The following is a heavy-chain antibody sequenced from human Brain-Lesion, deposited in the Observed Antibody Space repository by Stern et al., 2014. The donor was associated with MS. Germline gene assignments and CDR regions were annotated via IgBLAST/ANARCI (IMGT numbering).Heavy chain of an antibody. D-gene: IGHD1-26*01. J-gene: IGHJ4*02. Sequence: VQLVESGAEVKKPGASVKVSCKVSGYTLTELSMHWVRQAPRKGLEWMGGFAPEDGETIDRKKFQGRVTMTEDTSTDTAYMELSSLRSEDTAVYYCATLSPGACGNYYRHFDYWGQGTLVTVSS. CDR3: ATLSPGACGNYYRHFDY. CDR2: FAPEDGET. V-gene: IGHV1-24*01. CDR1: GYTLTELS.